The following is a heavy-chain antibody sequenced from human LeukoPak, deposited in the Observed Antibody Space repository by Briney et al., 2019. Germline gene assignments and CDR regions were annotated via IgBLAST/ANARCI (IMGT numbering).Heavy chain of an antibody. D-gene: IGHD3-10*01. CDR1: AASISSYY. Sequence: PSETLSLTCTVSAASISSYYWSWIRQPPGKGLEWIGYIYYSGSTNYNPSLKSRVTISVDTSKNQFSLKLSSVTAADTAVYFCAGGSTMIRGAADYWGQGTLVTVSS. J-gene: IGHJ4*02. V-gene: IGHV4-59*01. CDR2: IYYSGST. CDR3: AGGSTMIRGAADY.